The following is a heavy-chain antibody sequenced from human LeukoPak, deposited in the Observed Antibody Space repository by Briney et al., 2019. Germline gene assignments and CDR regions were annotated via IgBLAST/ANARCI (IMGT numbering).Heavy chain of an antibody. CDR1: GFTFSSYG. J-gene: IGHJ3*02. V-gene: IGHV3-30*18. Sequence: GGSLRLSCAASGFTFSSYGMHWVRQAPGKGLEWVAVISYDGSNKYYADSVKGRFTISRDNSKNTLYLQMNSLRAEDTAVYYCAKVLYYYDSSGFLAFDIWGQGTMVTVSS. D-gene: IGHD3-22*01. CDR2: ISYDGSNK. CDR3: AKVLYYYDSSGFLAFDI.